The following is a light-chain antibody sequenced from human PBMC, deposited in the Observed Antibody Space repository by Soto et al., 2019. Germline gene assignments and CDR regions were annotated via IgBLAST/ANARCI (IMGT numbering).Light chain of an antibody. CDR2: GAS. CDR3: QLFGSSPRYT. CDR1: ESVSSTY. J-gene: IGKJ2*01. Sequence: EIVLTQSPGTLSLSPGQRATLSCRTSESVSSTYLAWYQQKPGQPPSLLIYGASSRATGIPDRFSGSGSGTDFTLTISRLEPDDFAVYYCQLFGSSPRYTFGQGTKLEIK. V-gene: IGKV3-20*01.